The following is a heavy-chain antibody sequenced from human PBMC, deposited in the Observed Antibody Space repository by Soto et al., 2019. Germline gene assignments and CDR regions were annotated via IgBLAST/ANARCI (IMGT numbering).Heavy chain of an antibody. J-gene: IGHJ4*02. CDR1: GFTFSSYP. CDR3: AKVLAVAGYDY. CDR2: ISGSAVTT. D-gene: IGHD6-19*01. V-gene: IGHV3-23*01. Sequence: EVQLLESGGGLVQPGGSLRLSCAASGFTFSSYPMSWVRQAPGKGLEWVSAISGSAVTTYYADSVKGRFTISRDNSKNTLYLQMNSVRAEDTAVYYCAKVLAVAGYDYWGQGTLVSVSS.